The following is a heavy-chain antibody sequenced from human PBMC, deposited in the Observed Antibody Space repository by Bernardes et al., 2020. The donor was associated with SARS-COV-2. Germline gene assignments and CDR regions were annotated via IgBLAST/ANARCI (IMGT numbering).Heavy chain of an antibody. Sequence: SETLSLTCTVSGSSVSSGGYYWSWIPQPPGKGLEWVGFIYYHGNTNYNPSLKSRVTISVDTSKNQLSLKLTSVTAADTAVYYCARDVRGGTLDYWGQGTPVTGSA. CDR1: GSSVSSGGYY. J-gene: IGHJ4*02. V-gene: IGHV4-61*08. CDR2: IYYHGNT. CDR3: ARDVRGGTLDY. D-gene: IGHD2-15*01.